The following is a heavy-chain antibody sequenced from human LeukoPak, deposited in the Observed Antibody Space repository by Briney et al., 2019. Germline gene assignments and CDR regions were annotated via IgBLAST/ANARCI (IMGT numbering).Heavy chain of an antibody. D-gene: IGHD2-2*01. CDR1: GFTFSSYG. CDR3: AREDIVVVPAAQHYYYYGMDV. CDR2: IWYDGSNK. J-gene: IGHJ6*02. V-gene: IGHV3-33*01. Sequence: PGRSLRLSCAASGFTFSSYGMHWVRQAPGKGLEWVAVIWYDGSNKYYADSVKGRFTISRDNSKSTLYLQMNSLRAEDTAVYYCAREDIVVVPAAQHYYYYGMDVWGQGTTVTVSS.